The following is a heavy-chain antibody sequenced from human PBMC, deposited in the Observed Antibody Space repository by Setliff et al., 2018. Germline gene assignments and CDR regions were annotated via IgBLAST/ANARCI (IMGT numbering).Heavy chain of an antibody. CDR2: ISSGGDVT. CDR3: AKGGRLHKTDY. V-gene: IGHV3-23*01. J-gene: IGHJ4*02. Sequence: GGSLRLSCAASGFTFDRYAMSWVRQAPGKGLEWVSTISSGGDVTNYAESVKGRFTISRDDSKNTLCLQVNSLRAEDTAVYYCAKGGRLHKTDYWGQGALVTVSS. CDR1: GFTFDRYA. D-gene: IGHD4-4*01.